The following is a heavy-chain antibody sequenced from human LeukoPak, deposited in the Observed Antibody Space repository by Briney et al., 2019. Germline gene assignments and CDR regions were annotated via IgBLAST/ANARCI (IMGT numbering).Heavy chain of an antibody. CDR3: ARGTGYGVFDY. CDR2: INSDGSSI. D-gene: IGHD1-14*01. CDR1: GFTFSSYW. J-gene: IGHJ4*02. Sequence: GGSLRLSGAAAGFTFSSYWMHWVRQAPGKGLVWVSRINSDGSSISYADSVKGRLTISRDNAKNTLYLQMNSLRAEDTAVYYCARGTGYGVFDYWGQGTLVTVSS. V-gene: IGHV3-74*01.